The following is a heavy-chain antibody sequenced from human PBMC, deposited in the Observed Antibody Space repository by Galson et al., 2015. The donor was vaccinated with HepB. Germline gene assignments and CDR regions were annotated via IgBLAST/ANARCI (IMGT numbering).Heavy chain of an antibody. Sequence: ETLSLTCTVSGGSISSSSYYWGWIRQPPGKGLEWIGSIYYSGSTYYNPSLKSRVTISVDTSKNQFSLKLSSVTAADTAVYYCARHGGEGVGATLNWGQGTLVTVSS. V-gene: IGHV4-39*01. CDR2: IYYSGST. CDR1: GGSISSSSYY. J-gene: IGHJ4*02. D-gene: IGHD1-26*01. CDR3: ARHGGEGVGATLN.